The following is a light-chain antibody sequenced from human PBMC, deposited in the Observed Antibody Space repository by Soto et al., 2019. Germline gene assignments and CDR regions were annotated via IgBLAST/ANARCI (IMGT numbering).Light chain of an antibody. CDR2: EVS. CDR1: TSDVGGYNY. CDR3: FSYTTSSAPYV. Sequence: QSVLTQPASVSGSPGQSITISCTGTTSDVGGYNYVSWYQQHPGTVPKLMIYEVSNRPSGVSNRFSGSKSGNTASLTISGLQAEDEAAYYCFSYTTSSAPYVFGTGTKLTVL. J-gene: IGLJ1*01. V-gene: IGLV2-14*01.